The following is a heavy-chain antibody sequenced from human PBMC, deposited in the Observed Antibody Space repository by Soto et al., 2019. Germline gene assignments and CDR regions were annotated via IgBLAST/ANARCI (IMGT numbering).Heavy chain of an antibody. CDR2: ISGRGGNT. Sequence: PGGSLRLSCAASGFTLSSYAMSWVRQAPGKGLEWVSTISGRGGNTHYADSVKGRFTISRDNSKNTVYLQMNSLRAEDTAVYYCAGVAPYCSSTTCYIDYWVQGAMVTVPS. D-gene: IGHD2-2*01. J-gene: IGHJ4*02. V-gene: IGHV3-23*01. CDR3: AGVAPYCSSTTCYIDY. CDR1: GFTLSSYA.